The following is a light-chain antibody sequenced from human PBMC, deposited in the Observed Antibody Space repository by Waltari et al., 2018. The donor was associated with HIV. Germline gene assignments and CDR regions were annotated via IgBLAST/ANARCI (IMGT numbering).Light chain of an antibody. CDR3: QHYFTIGPG. V-gene: IGKV4-1*01. CDR2: WSS. J-gene: IGKJ4*01. Sequence: DIVMTQSPDSLAVSLGERATVNCRSSRTVCFNSTNQNFLAWYQQKPGQSPKLLFYWSSTRSSGVPDRFTGSGSGTDFSLTISGLQADDVAVYYCQHYFTIGPGFGGGTKVEIK. CDR1: RTVCFNSTNQNF.